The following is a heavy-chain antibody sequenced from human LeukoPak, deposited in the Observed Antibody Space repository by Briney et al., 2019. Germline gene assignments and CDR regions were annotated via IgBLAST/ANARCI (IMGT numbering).Heavy chain of an antibody. V-gene: IGHV3-49*04. CDR1: GFTFGDYA. CDR3: TRACGGDCYSDY. CDR2: IRSKAYGGTT. J-gene: IGHJ4*02. Sequence: GGSLRLSCTASGFTFGDYAMSWVRQAPGKGLEWVGFIRSKAYGGTTEYAASVKGRFTISRDDSKSIAYLQMNSLKTEDTAVYYCTRACGGDCYSDYWGQGTLVTVSS. D-gene: IGHD2-21*01.